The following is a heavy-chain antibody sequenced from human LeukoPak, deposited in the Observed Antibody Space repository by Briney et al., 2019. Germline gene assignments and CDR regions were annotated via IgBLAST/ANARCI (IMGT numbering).Heavy chain of an antibody. D-gene: IGHD2-15*01. CDR3: ARKDGDY. CDR2: IYNSGST. Sequence: PSETLSLTCTVSGGSISSYHWSWIRQPPVKGLEWIGYIYNSGSTNYNPSLKSRVTISVDTSKNQVSLKLSSVTAADTAVYYCARKDGDYWGQEILVTVSS. V-gene: IGHV4-59*01. CDR1: GGSISSYH. J-gene: IGHJ4*02.